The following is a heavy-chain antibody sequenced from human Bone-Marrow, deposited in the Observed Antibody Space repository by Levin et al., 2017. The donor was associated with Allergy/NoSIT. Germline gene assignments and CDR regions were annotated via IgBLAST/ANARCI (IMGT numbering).Heavy chain of an antibody. Sequence: PGGSLRLSCEASGFTFSDYGMHWARQAPGKGLEWVAVFWANGRDKYYADSVKGRFTISRDNSKNTVYLEMISLRAEDTAVYYCARDTDTSSRYGRFDPWGQGTLVTVSS. CDR3: ARDTDTSSRYGRFDP. J-gene: IGHJ5*02. CDR2: FWANGRDK. CDR1: GFTFSDYG. V-gene: IGHV3-33*01. D-gene: IGHD2-15*01.